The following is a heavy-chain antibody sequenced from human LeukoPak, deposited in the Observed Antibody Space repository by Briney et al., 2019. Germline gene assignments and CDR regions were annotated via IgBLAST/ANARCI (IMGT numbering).Heavy chain of an antibody. Sequence: GGTLRLSCAASGFAFDIHGMNWVRQAPGKGLEWVSGIIPSGSTTYYADSVKGRFTISRDNSRNTVYLQINSLRDEDTAVYYCARDRGWIQFEDWGQGTLVTVSS. V-gene: IGHV3-23*01. CDR1: GFAFDIHG. D-gene: IGHD5-24*01. J-gene: IGHJ4*02. CDR3: ARDRGWIQFED. CDR2: IIPSGSTT.